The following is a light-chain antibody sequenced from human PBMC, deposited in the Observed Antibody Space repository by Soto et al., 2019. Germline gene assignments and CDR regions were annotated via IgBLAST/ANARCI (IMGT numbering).Light chain of an antibody. CDR1: QGISTY. J-gene: IGKJ2*01. CDR3: QQSYRTPYT. CDR2: DAS. V-gene: IGKV1-39*01. Sequence: DIQMTQSPSSLSASVGDRVTITCRASQGISTYLVWYQQRQGRAPKLLIYDASSLLSGVPSRVSGSGAGTDFTLTISSLQPEDFATYYCQQSYRTPYTFGQGNKLETK.